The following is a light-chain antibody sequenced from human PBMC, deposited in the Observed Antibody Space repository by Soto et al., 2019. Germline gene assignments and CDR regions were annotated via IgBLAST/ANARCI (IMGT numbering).Light chain of an antibody. V-gene: IGLV2-14*03. CDR1: SSDIGGYNF. CDR2: DVT. Sequence: QSALTQPASVSGSPGQSITISCTGTSSDIGGYNFVSWYQQHPGKATKLMIYDVTNRPPGLSDRFSGSKSGNTASLTISGLQAEDEADYYCSSYTTSSTLVFGGGTKLTV. CDR3: SSYTTSSTLV. J-gene: IGLJ3*02.